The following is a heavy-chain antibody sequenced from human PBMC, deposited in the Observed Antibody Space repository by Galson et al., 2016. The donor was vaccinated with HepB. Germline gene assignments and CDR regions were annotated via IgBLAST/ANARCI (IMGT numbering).Heavy chain of an antibody. CDR2: ILYDGSKK. CDR3: ARDSFTIFGVTPNWFDP. Sequence: SLRLSCAASGFTFSRYGMHWVRQAPGKGLEWVAVILYDGSKKYYADSVKGRFTISRENSKNTLYLQMTSLRSEDTAVYYCARDSFTIFGVTPNWFDPWGQGTLVTVSS. D-gene: IGHD3-3*01. J-gene: IGHJ5*02. CDR1: GFTFSRYG. V-gene: IGHV3-33*01.